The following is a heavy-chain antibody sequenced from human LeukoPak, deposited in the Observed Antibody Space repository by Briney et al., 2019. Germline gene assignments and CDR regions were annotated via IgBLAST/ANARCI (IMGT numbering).Heavy chain of an antibody. J-gene: IGHJ4*02. CDR3: ARARFGPTDY. V-gene: IGHV3-48*03. CDR1: GFTFSSYE. CDR2: ISSSGSTI. D-gene: IGHD3-10*01. Sequence: GGSLRLSCAASGFTFSSYEMNWVRQAPGKGLEWVSYISSSGSTIYYADSVKGRFTISRDNAKNSLYLQMNSLRAEDTAVYYCARARFGPTDYWGQGTLVTVSS.